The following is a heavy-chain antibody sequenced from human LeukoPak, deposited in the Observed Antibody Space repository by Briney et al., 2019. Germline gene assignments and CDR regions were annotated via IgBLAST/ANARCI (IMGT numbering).Heavy chain of an antibody. CDR2: INTDGGST. Sequence: GGSLRLSCGASGFTFSNYWMHWVRQAPGKGLVWVSRINTDGGSTTYADSLKGRFTISRDNAKNTLYLQMSSLRAEDTAVYYCARDAFDPWGQGTLVTVSS. CDR3: ARDAFDP. CDR1: GFTFSNYW. J-gene: IGHJ5*02. V-gene: IGHV3-74*01.